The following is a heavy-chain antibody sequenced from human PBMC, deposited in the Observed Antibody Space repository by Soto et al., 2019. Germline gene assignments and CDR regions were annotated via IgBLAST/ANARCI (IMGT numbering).Heavy chain of an antibody. CDR3: ARVGFCSSTSCYAYYYSSYMDV. CDR1: GFTFSDYY. V-gene: IGHV3-11*01. D-gene: IGHD2-2*01. CDR2: ISSSGSTI. Sequence: LRLSCAASGFTFSDYYMSWIRQAPGKGLEWVSYISSSGSTIYYADSVKGRFTISRDNAKNSLYLQMNSLRAEDTAVYYCARVGFCSSTSCYAYYYSSYMDVWGQDTTVPISS. J-gene: IGHJ6*03.